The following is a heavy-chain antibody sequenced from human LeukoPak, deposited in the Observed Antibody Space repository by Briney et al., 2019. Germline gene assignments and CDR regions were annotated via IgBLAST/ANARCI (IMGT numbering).Heavy chain of an antibody. Sequence: PSETLSLTCTVSGGSISSGSYYWSWIRQPAGKGLEWIGTIHYSGSTYYNPSLKSRVTISVATSKNQFSLKLSSVTAADTAVYYCANIAAAGPDYYYYYMDVWGKGTTVTVSS. V-gene: IGHV4-39*01. CDR1: GGSISSGSYY. J-gene: IGHJ6*03. CDR2: IHYSGST. CDR3: ANIAAAGPDYYYYYMDV. D-gene: IGHD6-13*01.